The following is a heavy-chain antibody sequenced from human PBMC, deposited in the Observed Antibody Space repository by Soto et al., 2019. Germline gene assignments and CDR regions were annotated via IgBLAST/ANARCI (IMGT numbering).Heavy chain of an antibody. CDR2: ISAYNGNT. D-gene: IGHD2-15*01. J-gene: IGHJ4*02. Sequence: ASVKVSCKASGYTFTSYGISWVRQAPVQGLEWMGWISAYNGNTNYAQKLQGRVTMTTDTSTSTAYMELRSLRSDDTAVYYCARGRTPDIVVVVAATDRYYFDYWGQGTLVTVSS. CDR1: GYTFTSYG. V-gene: IGHV1-18*01. CDR3: ARGRTPDIVVVVAATDRYYFDY.